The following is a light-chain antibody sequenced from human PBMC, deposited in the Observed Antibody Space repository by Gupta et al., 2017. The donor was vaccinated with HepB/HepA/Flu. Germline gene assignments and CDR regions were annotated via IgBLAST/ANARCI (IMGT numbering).Light chain of an antibody. V-gene: IGKV3-20*01. CDR1: QSVSSSF. J-gene: IGKJ3*01. CDR2: GAS. Sequence: EIVLTQSPGTLSLSPGERATLSCRASQSVSSSFLAWYQQKPGQAPRLLIYGASGRATGTPDRFSGSGSGTDFTLTISRLEPEDFAVYYCQQESSSLFTFGHGTKVDFK. CDR3: QQESSSLFT.